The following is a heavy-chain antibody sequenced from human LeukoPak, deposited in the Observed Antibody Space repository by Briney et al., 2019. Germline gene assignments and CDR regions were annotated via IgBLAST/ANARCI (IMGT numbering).Heavy chain of an antibody. CDR3: TTGPVVIAGKTFDY. CDR2: IKSKTDGETT. V-gene: IGHV3-15*01. CDR1: GFTFSSAW. J-gene: IGHJ4*02. Sequence: PGGSLRLSCAASGFTFSSAWMSWVRQAPGKGLEWVGRIKSKTDGETTDYAAPVKGRFTISRDDSKNTLYLQMNSLETEDTAVYYCTTGPVVIAGKTFDYWGQGTLVTVSS. D-gene: IGHD2-15*01.